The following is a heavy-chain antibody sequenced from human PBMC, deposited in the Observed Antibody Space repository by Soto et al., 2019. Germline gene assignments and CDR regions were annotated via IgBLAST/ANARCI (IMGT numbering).Heavy chain of an antibody. CDR2: IYYSGST. CDR1: GWSISNYY. J-gene: IGHJ5*02. D-gene: IGHD4-17*01. CDR3: ARLPWADYGGIFDP. Sequence: SETLSLTCTVSGWSISNYYWSWIRHPPGKKLEWIGYIYYSGSTNYNPSLKSRVTISVDTSKNQFSLKLYSVTTADTAMYYCARLPWADYGGIFDPWGQGTLVTSPQ. V-gene: IGHV4-59*01.